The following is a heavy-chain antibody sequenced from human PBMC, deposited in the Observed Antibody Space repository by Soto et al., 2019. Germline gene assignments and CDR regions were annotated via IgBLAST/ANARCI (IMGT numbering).Heavy chain of an antibody. Sequence: QVQLVESGGGVVQPGGSLRLSCKASGFTFSSYAIHWVRQAPGKGLEWVSVISPDGLKKHSAESVRGRIVISRDNSKDVVHLEMNRLRLEDTAVYFCARRLTTTVSALGYWGQGSLVNVSS. J-gene: IGHJ4*02. V-gene: IGHV3-30*09. CDR1: GFTFSSYA. CDR3: ARRLTTTVSALGY. D-gene: IGHD4-17*01. CDR2: ISPDGLKK.